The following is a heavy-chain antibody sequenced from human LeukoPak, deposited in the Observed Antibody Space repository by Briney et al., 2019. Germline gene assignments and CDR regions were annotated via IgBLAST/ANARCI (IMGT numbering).Heavy chain of an antibody. Sequence: ASVTVSCKASGYTFTSYYMHWVRQAPGQGLEWMGIINPSGGSTSYAQKFQGRVTMTRDMSTSTVYMELSSLRSEDTAVYYCARSNGGRTRNYWGQGTLVTVSS. V-gene: IGHV1-46*01. CDR2: INPSGGST. J-gene: IGHJ4*02. CDR1: GYTFTSYY. CDR3: ARSNGGRTRNY. D-gene: IGHD4-23*01.